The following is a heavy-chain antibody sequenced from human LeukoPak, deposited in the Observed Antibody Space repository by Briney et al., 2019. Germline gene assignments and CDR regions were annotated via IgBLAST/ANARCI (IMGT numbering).Heavy chain of an antibody. J-gene: IGHJ4*02. Sequence: GASVKVSCKASGYTFTSYGISWVRQAPGQGLEWMGWISAYNGNTNYAQKLQGRVTMTTDTSTSTAYMELRSLRSDDTAVYYCARDRRYSSNWYPWSYWGQGTPVTVSS. D-gene: IGHD6-13*01. CDR3: ARDRRYSSNWYPWSY. CDR2: ISAYNGNT. V-gene: IGHV1-18*01. CDR1: GYTFTSYG.